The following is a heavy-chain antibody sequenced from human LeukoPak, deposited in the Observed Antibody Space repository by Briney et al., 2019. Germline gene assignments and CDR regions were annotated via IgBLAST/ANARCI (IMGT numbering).Heavy chain of an antibody. CDR2: ITDSGISI. D-gene: IGHD3-10*01. V-gene: IGHV3-23*01. J-gene: IGHJ4*02. Sequence: GSLRLSCAASGFTFSSYAVSWVRQAPGKGLEWVSAITDSGISIYYADSVQGRFTISRDNSKNTLYLQMNSLRAEDTAVYYCAKGSGASRPYYFDSWGQGTLVTVSS. CDR1: GFTFSSYA. CDR3: AKGSGASRPYYFDS.